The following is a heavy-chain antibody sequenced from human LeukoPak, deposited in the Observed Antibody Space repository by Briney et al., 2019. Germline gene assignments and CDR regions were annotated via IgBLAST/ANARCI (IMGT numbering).Heavy chain of an antibody. Sequence: KPSETLSLTCAVSGYSISSGYYWGWIRQPPGKGLDWIGSISHSGSTYYNPSLRSRVTISIDTSKNQFFLRLNSVTATDTAVYYCARVGGYSYGNYYFNYWGQGTLVTVSS. J-gene: IGHJ4*02. V-gene: IGHV4-38-2*01. CDR3: ARVGGYSYGNYYFNY. CDR1: GYSISSGYY. D-gene: IGHD5-18*01. CDR2: ISHSGST.